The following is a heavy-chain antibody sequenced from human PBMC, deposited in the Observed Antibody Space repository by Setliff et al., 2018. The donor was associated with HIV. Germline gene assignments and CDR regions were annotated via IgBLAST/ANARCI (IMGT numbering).Heavy chain of an antibody. D-gene: IGHD3-22*01. CDR3: ARDVATYYYDSSGYRFDY. CDR1: GGSISTSSYY. Sequence: SETLSLTCTVSGGSISTSSYYWSWMRQPPGKGLEWIGYVHTASGTTNYTPSLKSRATVSVDTSKNQFSLRLTSVTAADTAVYYCARDVATYYYDSSGYRFDYWGQGTLVTV. V-gene: IGHV4-61*01. J-gene: IGHJ4*02. CDR2: VHTASGTT.